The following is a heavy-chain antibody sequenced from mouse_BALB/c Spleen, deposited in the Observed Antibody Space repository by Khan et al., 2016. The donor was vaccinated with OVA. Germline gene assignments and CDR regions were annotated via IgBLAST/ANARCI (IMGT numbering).Heavy chain of an antibody. CDR1: GYTFTNNG. V-gene: IGHV9-3-1*01. Sequence: QIQLVQSGPELKKPGETVKISCKASGYTFTNNGMNWVKQNPGKGLKWMGWINTYTGEPTYVNDFKGRFAFSLETSATTAYLQINNLKNEDTATYFCARVRYAGTMDYWGQGTSVTVSS. CDR2: INTYTGEP. J-gene: IGHJ4*01. CDR3: ARVRYAGTMDY.